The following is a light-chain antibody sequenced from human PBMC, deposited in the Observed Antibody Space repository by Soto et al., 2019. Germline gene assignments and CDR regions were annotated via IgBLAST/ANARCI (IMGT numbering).Light chain of an antibody. V-gene: IGLV2-14*01. CDR1: ASDVGGYNY. J-gene: IGLJ1*01. CDR2: EVN. Sequence: QSVLTQPASVSGSPGQSITISCTGTASDVGGYNYVSWYQHHPGEAPKLMIYEVNDRPSGVSNRFSGSKSGNTASLTISGLQAEDEADYYGTAYTCSSTYVFGTGTKVTVL. CDR3: TAYTCSSTYV.